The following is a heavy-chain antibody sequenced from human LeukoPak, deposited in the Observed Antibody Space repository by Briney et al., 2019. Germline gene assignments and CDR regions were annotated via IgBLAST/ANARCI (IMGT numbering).Heavy chain of an antibody. Sequence: ASVKVSCKASGYTFTGCYMHWVRQAPGQGLEWMGWINPNSGGTNYAQKFQGRVTMTRDTSISTAYMELSRLRSDDTAVYYCARNDFWSGYRDYWGQGTLVTVSS. D-gene: IGHD3-3*01. CDR2: INPNSGGT. CDR3: ARNDFWSGYRDY. CDR1: GYTFTGCY. J-gene: IGHJ4*02. V-gene: IGHV1-2*02.